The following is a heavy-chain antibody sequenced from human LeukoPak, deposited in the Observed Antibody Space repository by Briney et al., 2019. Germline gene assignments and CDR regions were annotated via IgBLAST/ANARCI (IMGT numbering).Heavy chain of an antibody. D-gene: IGHD3-3*01. V-gene: IGHV4-39*07. CDR1: GGSIRSSNYY. CDR2: IYYRGTT. CDR3: AREGLGDFGVVIGRNVFDI. J-gene: IGHJ3*02. Sequence: SETLSLTCTVSGGSIRSSNYYWGWIRQPPGKGLEWIGSIYYRGTTYYNPSLKSRVTISVDTSDNQLSLRLSSVTAADTAVYYCAREGLGDFGVVIGRNVFDIWGQGTMVTVSS.